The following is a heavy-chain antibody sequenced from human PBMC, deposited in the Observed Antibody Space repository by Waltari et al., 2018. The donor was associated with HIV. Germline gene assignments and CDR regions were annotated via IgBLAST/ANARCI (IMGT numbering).Heavy chain of an antibody. V-gene: IGHV4-59*11. J-gene: IGHJ3*01. CDR1: SGSITSHY. D-gene: IGHD3-10*01. Sequence: QLQLQESGPGLVKPSETLSLTCTVSSGSITSHYWAWIRQSPGKGLEWIGHISNSGITKYNPSLKSRITISVDTSESQFSLKLTSVTAADTAIYYCEREPFYGSGSYYNDAFDVWGQGTQVTVS. CDR3: EREPFYGSGSYYNDAFDV. CDR2: ISNSGIT.